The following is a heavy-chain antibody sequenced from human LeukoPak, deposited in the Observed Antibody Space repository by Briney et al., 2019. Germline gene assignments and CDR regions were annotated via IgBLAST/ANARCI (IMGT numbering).Heavy chain of an antibody. J-gene: IGHJ4*02. CDR3: ARRAGDFDY. CDR2: ISSSSNTI. Sequence: PGGSLRLSCAASGFTFGSYSMNWVRQAPGKGLEWVSYISSSSNTIYYADSVKGRFTISRDNAKNSLYLQMNSLRAEDTAVYYCARRAGDFDYWGQGTLVTVSS. CDR1: GFTFGSYS. V-gene: IGHV3-48*01. D-gene: IGHD3-10*01.